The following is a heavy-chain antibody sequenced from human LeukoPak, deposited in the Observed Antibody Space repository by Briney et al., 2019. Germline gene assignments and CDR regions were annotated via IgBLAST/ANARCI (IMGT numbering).Heavy chain of an antibody. V-gene: IGHV4-59*12. D-gene: IGHD5-18*01. J-gene: IGHJ4*02. Sequence: SETLSLTCTVSGGSISSYYWSWIRQPPGKGLEWIGYIYYSGSTNYNPSLKSRVTISVDTSKNQFSLKLSSVTAADTAVYYCAITRVAAGYSNGLGVNFDYWGQGTLVTVSS. CDR1: GGSISSYY. CDR2: IYYSGST. CDR3: AITRVAAGYSNGLGVNFDY.